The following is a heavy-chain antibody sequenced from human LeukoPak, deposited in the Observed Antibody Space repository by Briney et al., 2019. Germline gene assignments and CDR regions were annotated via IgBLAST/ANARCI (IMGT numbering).Heavy chain of an antibody. J-gene: IGHJ4*02. D-gene: IGHD6-19*01. CDR3: ARVKGSGWYYFDY. V-gene: IGHV3-66*01. CDR1: GGSITSSIYY. Sequence: ETLSLTCTVSGGSITSSIYYWGWIRQPPGKGLEWVSVIYSGGSTYYADSVKGRFTISRDNSKNTLYLQKNSLRAEDTAVYYCARVKGSGWYYFDYWGQGTLVTVSS. CDR2: IYSGGST.